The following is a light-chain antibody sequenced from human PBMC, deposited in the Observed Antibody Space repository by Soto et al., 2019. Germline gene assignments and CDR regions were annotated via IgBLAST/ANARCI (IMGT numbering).Light chain of an antibody. V-gene: IGKV1-27*01. CDR1: QGISSY. CDR3: QKFNSAPRT. Sequence: TQLTQSPSYLSASVGDRVTITCRASQGISSYLAWYQQKPGKAPKLLIYAASTLQAGVPSRFSGSGSGTDFTLTISTLQTEDVATYYCQKFNSAPRTFGQGTQVEIK. J-gene: IGKJ1*01. CDR2: AAS.